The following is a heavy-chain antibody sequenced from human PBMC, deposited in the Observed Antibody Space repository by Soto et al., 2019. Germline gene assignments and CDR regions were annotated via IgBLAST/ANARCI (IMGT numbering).Heavy chain of an antibody. CDR3: AREGAYGSGSYDYYYGMDV. Sequence: PGGSLRLSCAASGFTFSSYAMHWVRQAPGKGLEWVAVISYDGSNKYYADSVKGRFTISRDNSKNTLYLQMNSLRAEDTAVYYCAREGAYGSGSYDYYYGMDVWGQGTTVTVSS. D-gene: IGHD3-10*01. CDR2: ISYDGSNK. V-gene: IGHV3-30-3*01. CDR1: GFTFSSYA. J-gene: IGHJ6*02.